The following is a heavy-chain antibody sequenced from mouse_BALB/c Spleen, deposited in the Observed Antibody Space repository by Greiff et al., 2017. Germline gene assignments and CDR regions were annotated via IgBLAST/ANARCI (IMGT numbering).Heavy chain of an antibody. Sequence: VKLVESGPGLVAPSQSLSITCTVSGFSLTSYGVHWVRQPPGKGLEWLGVIWAGGSTNYNSALMSRLSISKDNSKSQVFLKMNSLQTDDTAMYYCARDRGYYGYFDVWGAGTTVTVSS. CDR2: IWAGGST. CDR1: GFSLTSYG. J-gene: IGHJ1*01. V-gene: IGHV2-9*02. CDR3: ARDRGYYGYFDV.